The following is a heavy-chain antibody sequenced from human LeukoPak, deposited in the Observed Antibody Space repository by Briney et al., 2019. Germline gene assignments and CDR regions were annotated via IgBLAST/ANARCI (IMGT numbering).Heavy chain of an antibody. J-gene: IGHJ4*02. Sequence: GGSLRLSCAAPGFTLSAYAMSWVRQAPGKGLEWVSALRGADERTYYADLVKGRFTISRDLSKNTLSLQINSLRAEDSALYYYARSTGYRNFDYWGQGTLVTVSS. D-gene: IGHD5-18*01. V-gene: IGHV3-23*01. CDR2: LRGADERT. CDR1: GFTLSAYA. CDR3: ARSTGYRNFDY.